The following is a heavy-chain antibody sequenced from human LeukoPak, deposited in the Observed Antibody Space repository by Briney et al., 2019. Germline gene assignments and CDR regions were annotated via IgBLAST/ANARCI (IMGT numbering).Heavy chain of an antibody. V-gene: IGHV3-30*04. CDR2: ISYDRSNK. CDR1: GFTFSSYA. CDR3: ARDQTYYDFWSSFDY. Sequence: GGSLRLSCAASGFTFSSYAMHWVRQAPGKGLEWVAVISYDRSNKYYADSVKGRFTISRDSSKNTLYLQMNSLRAEDTAVYYCARDQTYYDFWSSFDYWGQGTLVTVSS. D-gene: IGHD3-3*01. J-gene: IGHJ4*02.